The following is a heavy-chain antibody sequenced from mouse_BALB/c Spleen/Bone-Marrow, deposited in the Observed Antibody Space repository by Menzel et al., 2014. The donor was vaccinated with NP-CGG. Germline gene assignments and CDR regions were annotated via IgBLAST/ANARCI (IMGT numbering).Heavy chain of an antibody. D-gene: IGHD2-4*01. CDR3: AGSPMITESYAMDY. CDR1: GYTFTSYW. V-gene: IGHV1S41*01. CDR2: IAPGSGNT. Sequence: DLVKPGASVKLSCKASGYTFTSYWINWIKQRPGQGLEWIGRIAPGSGNTYYNEMFKGKATLTVDTSSSTAYIQLSRLSSEDSPVYFCAGSPMITESYAMDYWGQGTSVTVSS. J-gene: IGHJ4*01.